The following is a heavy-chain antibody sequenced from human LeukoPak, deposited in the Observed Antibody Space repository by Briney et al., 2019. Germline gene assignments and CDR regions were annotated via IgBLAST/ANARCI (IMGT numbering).Heavy chain of an antibody. V-gene: IGHV1-8*01. D-gene: IGHD4-17*01. CDR3: ARTLSRLNQYGDSAADS. Sequence: GASVKVSCKASGYTFTSSDINWVRQATGPGLEWMGWMNPNSGNTGYAQKFQGRVTLTRDTSISTAYMELTSLRSEDTAVYYCARTLSRLNQYGDSAADSWGQGTLVTVSS. J-gene: IGHJ4*02. CDR1: GYTFTSSD. CDR2: MNPNSGNT.